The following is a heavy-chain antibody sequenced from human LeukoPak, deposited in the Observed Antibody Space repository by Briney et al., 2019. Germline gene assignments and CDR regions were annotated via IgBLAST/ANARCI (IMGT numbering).Heavy chain of an antibody. Sequence: PSETLSLTCTVSGNSISGSTYFWGWIRQPPGKGLEWIGSFYHSGSAYYNPSLKSRVTISVDTSKNQFSLKLSTVTAADTAVYYCARGYSGSYLDNWGQGTLVTVSS. CDR3: ARGYSGSYLDN. CDR1: GNSISGSTYF. CDR2: FYHSGSA. V-gene: IGHV4-39*07. J-gene: IGHJ4*02. D-gene: IGHD1-26*01.